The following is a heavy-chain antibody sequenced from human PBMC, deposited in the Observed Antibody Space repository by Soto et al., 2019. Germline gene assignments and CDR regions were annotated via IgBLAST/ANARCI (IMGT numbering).Heavy chain of an antibody. V-gene: IGHV4-59*01. J-gene: IGHJ6*02. Sequence: SETLSLTCTVSGGSISSYYWSWIRQPPGKGLEWIGYIYYSGSTNYNPSLKSRVTISVDTSKNQFSLKLSSVTAADTAVYYCARDSFTMVRGVSYGMDVWGQGTTVTVS. CDR2: IYYSGST. CDR1: GGSISSYY. CDR3: ARDSFTMVRGVSYGMDV. D-gene: IGHD3-10*01.